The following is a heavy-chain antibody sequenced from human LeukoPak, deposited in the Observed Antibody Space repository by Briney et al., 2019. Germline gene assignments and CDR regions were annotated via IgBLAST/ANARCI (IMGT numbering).Heavy chain of an antibody. CDR3: ARDGSSRSLAT. CDR2: FYQSENT. V-gene: IGHV4-59*01. D-gene: IGHD6-6*01. CDR1: GDSISSYS. J-gene: IGHJ5*02. Sequence: PSETLSLTCTVSGDSISSYSWSWIRQPPGKGLEWVGCFYQSENTNYNPSLKSRVTISVDTSKNQFSLRLTSVTAADTAVYYCARDGSSRSLATWGQGTLVTVSS.